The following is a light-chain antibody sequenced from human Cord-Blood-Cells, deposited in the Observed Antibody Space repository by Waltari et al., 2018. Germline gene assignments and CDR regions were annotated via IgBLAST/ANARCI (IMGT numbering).Light chain of an antibody. Sequence: DIQMTQYPSPLSASVGDRVTITCRASQSISSWLAWYQQKPGRAPKLLIYDASSLESGVTSRFSGSGSGTEFTLTNSSLQPDDFATYYCQQYKSFYTSGQGTKLEIK. CDR3: QQYKSFYT. J-gene: IGKJ2*01. CDR2: DAS. CDR1: QSISSW. V-gene: IGKV1-5*01.